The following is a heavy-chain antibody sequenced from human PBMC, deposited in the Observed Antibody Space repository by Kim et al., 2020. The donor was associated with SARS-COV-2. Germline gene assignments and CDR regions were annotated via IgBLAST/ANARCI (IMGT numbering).Heavy chain of an antibody. Sequence: SGPTLVNPTQTLTLTCTFSGFSLSTSGMCVSWIRQPPGKALEWLALIDWDDDKYYSTSLKTRLTISKDTSKHQVVLTMTNMDPVDTATYYCARIQLAVAGTHYFDYWGQGTLVTVSS. CDR3: ARIQLAVAGTHYFDY. J-gene: IGHJ4*02. D-gene: IGHD6-19*01. CDR1: GFSLSTSGMC. CDR2: IDWDDDK. V-gene: IGHV2-70*01.